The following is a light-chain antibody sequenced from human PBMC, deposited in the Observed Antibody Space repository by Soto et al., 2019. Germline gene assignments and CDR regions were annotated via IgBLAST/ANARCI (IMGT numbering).Light chain of an antibody. V-gene: IGKV3D-15*01. CDR2: GAS. CDR3: QQYDDWLRLT. J-gene: IGKJ4*01. CDR1: QSVNIY. Sequence: EIVMTQSPATLSVSPGERATLSCRASQSVNIYLAWYQQKPGQAPRLLIFGASYRATGIPARFSGSGSGTEFNLTISSLQSKDFAVYFCQQYDDWLRLTFGGGTKVEIK.